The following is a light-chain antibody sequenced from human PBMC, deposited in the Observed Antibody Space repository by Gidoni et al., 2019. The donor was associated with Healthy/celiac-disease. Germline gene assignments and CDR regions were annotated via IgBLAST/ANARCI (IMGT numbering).Light chain of an antibody. Sequence: EIVLTQSPATLSVSPGERATLSCRASQSVSSNLAWYQQKPGQAPRLLIYGASTRATGIPARCSGSGSGTEFTLTISSLQSEDFAVYYCQQYNNWASLTFGGGTKVEIK. V-gene: IGKV3-15*01. CDR3: QQYNNWASLT. J-gene: IGKJ4*01. CDR2: GAS. CDR1: QSVSSN.